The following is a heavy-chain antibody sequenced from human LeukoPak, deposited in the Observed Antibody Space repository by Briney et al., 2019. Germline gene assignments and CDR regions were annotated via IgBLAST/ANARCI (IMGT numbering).Heavy chain of an antibody. V-gene: IGHV3-23*01. D-gene: IGHD6-19*01. J-gene: IGHJ5*02. CDR3: AKSPLAVAGTGNWFDP. CDR1: GFTFSSYA. CDR2: ISGSGGGT. Sequence: PGGSLRLSCAASGFTFSSYAMSWVRQAPGRGLEWVSAISGSGGGTYYADSVKGRFTISRDNSKNTLFLQMNNLRAEDAAVYYCAKSPLAVAGTGNWFDPWGQGTLVTVSS.